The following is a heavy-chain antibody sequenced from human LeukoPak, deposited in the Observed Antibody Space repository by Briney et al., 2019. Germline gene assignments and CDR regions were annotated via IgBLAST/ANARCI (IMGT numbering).Heavy chain of an antibody. CDR3: ARDIVVVPAAISWFDP. J-gene: IGHJ5*02. D-gene: IGHD2-2*01. CDR1: GFTFSSYS. V-gene: IGHV3-21*01. Sequence: PGGSLRLSCAASGFTFSSYSMNWVRQAPGKGLEWVSSISSSSSYIYYADSVKGRFTISRDNAKNSLYLQMNSLRAEDTAEYYCARDIVVVPAAISWFDPWGQGTLVTVSS. CDR2: ISSSSSYI.